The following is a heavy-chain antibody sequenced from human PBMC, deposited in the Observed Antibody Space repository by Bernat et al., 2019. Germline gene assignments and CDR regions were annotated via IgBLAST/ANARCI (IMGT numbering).Heavy chain of an antibody. Sequence: QVQLVESGGGLVKPGESLRLSCAASGFTFSDHYMSWLRQAPGEGLEWVSYISSTSSYTNYAGSVKGRFTISRDMAKNSLYLQMNSLRAEDTAVYYCARLVRPSYGMDVWGQGTTVTVSS. D-gene: IGHD3-10*02. J-gene: IGHJ6*02. CDR3: ARLVRPSYGMDV. V-gene: IGHV3-11*06. CDR2: ISSTSSYT. CDR1: GFTFSDHY.